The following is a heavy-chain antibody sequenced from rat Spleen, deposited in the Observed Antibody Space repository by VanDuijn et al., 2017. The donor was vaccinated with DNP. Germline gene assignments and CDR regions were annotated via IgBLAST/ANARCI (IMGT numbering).Heavy chain of an antibody. CDR3: ARHVLPLRVWDY. Sequence: EVQLVESGGGLVQPGRSLKLSCAASGFTFSDYYMAWVRQAPTKGMEWVAYTNYDGGSTYNGDSVKGRFTISRDNAKSTQYLQMNSLRSEDMATYYCARHVLPLRVWDYWGQGVVVTVSS. J-gene: IGHJ2*01. D-gene: IGHD1-4*01. CDR1: GFTFSDYY. CDR2: TNYDGGST. V-gene: IGHV5-22*01.